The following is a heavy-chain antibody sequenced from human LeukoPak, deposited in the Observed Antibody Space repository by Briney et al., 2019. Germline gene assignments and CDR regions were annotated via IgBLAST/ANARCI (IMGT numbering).Heavy chain of an antibody. J-gene: IGHJ5*02. Sequence: SETLSLTCAVYGGSFSGYYWSWIRQPPGKGLEWIGEINHSGSTNYNPSLKSRVTISVDTSKNQFSLKLSSVTAADTAVYYCARDSSGYYGGGVNWFDPWGQGTLVTVSS. V-gene: IGHV4-34*01. CDR2: INHSGST. CDR3: ARDSSGYYGGGVNWFDP. D-gene: IGHD3-22*01. CDR1: GGSFSGYY.